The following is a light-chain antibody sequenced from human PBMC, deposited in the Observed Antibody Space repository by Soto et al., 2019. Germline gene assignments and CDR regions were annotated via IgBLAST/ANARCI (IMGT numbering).Light chain of an antibody. CDR1: SSDVGAYNY. J-gene: IGLJ1*01. Sequence: QSALTQPRSVSGSPGQSVTISCTGASSDVGAYNYVSWYQQHPGKAPKLMIYDVSTRPSGVPDHFSGSKSGTTASLTISGLQAEDEADYYCCSYAGSPYVFGTGTQLTVL. CDR2: DVS. CDR3: CSYAGSPYV. V-gene: IGLV2-11*01.